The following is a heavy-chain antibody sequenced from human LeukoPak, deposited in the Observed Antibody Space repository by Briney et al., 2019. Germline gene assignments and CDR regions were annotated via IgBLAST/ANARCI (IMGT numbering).Heavy chain of an antibody. CDR3: ARNYSGYDYLDY. Sequence: GEPLKISCKGSGYSFPSYWITWVRQMPGKGLERMGRIDPSDSYTNYSPSFQGHVTISADKSISTAYLQWSSLKASDTAMYYCARNYSGYDYLDYWGQGTLVTVSS. CDR1: GYSFPSYW. CDR2: IDPSDSYT. D-gene: IGHD5-12*01. V-gene: IGHV5-10-1*01. J-gene: IGHJ4*02.